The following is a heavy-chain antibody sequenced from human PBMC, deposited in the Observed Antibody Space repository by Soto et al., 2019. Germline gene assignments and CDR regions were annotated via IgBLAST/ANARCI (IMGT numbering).Heavy chain of an antibody. V-gene: IGHV3-7*01. CDR1: GFTFSSYW. CDR3: ARVGTSFFYYYYYYMDV. J-gene: IGHJ6*03. D-gene: IGHD2-2*01. Sequence: EVQLVESGGGLVQPGGSLRLSCAASGFTFSSYWMSWVRQAPGKGLEWVANRKQDGSEKYYVDSVKGRCTISRDNAKNSLYLQRDSLSAEDTAVYYCARVGTSFFYYYYYYMDVGGKGTTVTFSS. CDR2: RKQDGSEK.